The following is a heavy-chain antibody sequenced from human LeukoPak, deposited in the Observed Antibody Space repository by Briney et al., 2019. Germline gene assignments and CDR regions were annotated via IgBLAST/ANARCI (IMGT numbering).Heavy chain of an antibody. Sequence: GGSLRLSCAASGFTFSSYVMHWVRQAPGKGLEWVALISNDGSSKYYADSVKRRFTISRDNSKNTLYLQMSSLRTEDTAVYDCARGGSDWYNGDYGGRGTLVTVSS. CDR3: ARGGSDWYNGDY. CDR1: GFTFSSYV. CDR2: ISNDGSSK. D-gene: IGHD6-19*01. J-gene: IGHJ4*02. V-gene: IGHV3-30-3*01.